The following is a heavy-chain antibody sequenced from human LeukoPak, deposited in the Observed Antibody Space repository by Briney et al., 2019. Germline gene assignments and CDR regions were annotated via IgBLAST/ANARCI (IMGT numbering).Heavy chain of an antibody. CDR1: GFTFSNYW. Sequence: GGSLRLSCEGSGFTFSNYWMGWFRQAPGKGLQWVANIKTDGSETYYVDSVKDRFTISRDNAKNSLYLQMNSLRAEDTAVYYCATYSSLNRREFQFWGQGTLLTVSS. CDR2: IKTDGSET. V-gene: IGHV3-7*01. J-gene: IGHJ1*01. D-gene: IGHD3-22*01. CDR3: ATYSSLNRREFQF.